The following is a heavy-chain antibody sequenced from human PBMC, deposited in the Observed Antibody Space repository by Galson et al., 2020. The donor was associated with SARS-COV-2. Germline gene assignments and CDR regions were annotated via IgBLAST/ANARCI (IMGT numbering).Heavy chain of an antibody. CDR3: AREPVAY. CDR1: GFTFSSYT. D-gene: IGHD2-2*01. V-gene: IGHV3-48*04. Sequence: GESLKISCAASGFTFSSYTMNWVRQAPVKGLELVAYIRSSSGTIYYADSVKGRFTISRDNAKNSLYLQLNSLRVEDTAVYYCAREPVAYWCQGSLVTVSS. CDR2: IRSSSGTI. J-gene: IGHJ4*02.